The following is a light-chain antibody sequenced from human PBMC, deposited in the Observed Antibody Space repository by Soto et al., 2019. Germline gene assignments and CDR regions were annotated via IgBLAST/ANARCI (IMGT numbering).Light chain of an antibody. CDR2: DAS. CDR3: QHYDEYPWT. V-gene: IGKV1-5*01. Sequence: DIQMTQSPSTLSASVGDRVTITCRPTQSISASLAWYQQKPGEAPTLLIYDASSLESGVPSRFSGGGSETEFTLTISSLQPDDVATYYCQHYDEYPWTFGQGTKVDIK. CDR1: QSISAS. J-gene: IGKJ1*01.